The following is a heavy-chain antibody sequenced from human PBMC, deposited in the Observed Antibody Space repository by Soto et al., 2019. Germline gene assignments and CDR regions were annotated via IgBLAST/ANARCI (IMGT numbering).Heavy chain of an antibody. J-gene: IGHJ5*02. CDR1: GFTFSNAW. D-gene: IGHD2-21*02. CDR2: IKSKTDGGTT. Sequence: GGSLRLSCAASGFTFSNAWMNWVRQAPGKGLEWVGRIKSKTDGGTTDYAAPVKGRFTISRDDSKNTLYLQMNSLKTEDTAVYYCTTAYSSYCGGDCYVSWGQGTLVTVSS. CDR3: TTAYSSYCGGDCYVS. V-gene: IGHV3-15*07.